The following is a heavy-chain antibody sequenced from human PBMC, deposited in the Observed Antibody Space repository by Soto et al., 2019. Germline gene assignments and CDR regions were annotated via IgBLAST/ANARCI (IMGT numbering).Heavy chain of an antibody. CDR3: ARGQWLGLYYYYGMDV. J-gene: IGHJ6*02. CDR2: MNPNSGNT. V-gene: IGHV1-8*01. D-gene: IGHD6-19*01. Sequence: XSVKVSCKASVYTFTSYDINWVRQATGQGLEWVGWMNPNSGNTGYAQKFQGRVTMTRNTSISTAYMELSSLRSEDTAVYYCARGQWLGLYYYYGMDVWGQGTTVTVSS. CDR1: VYTFTSYD.